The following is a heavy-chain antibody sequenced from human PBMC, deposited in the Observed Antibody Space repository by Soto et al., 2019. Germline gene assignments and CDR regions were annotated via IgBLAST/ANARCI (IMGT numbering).Heavy chain of an antibody. D-gene: IGHD3-9*01. CDR2: VWSDGNNK. CDR1: GFTFSNYA. CDR3: ARERLRHSFDP. J-gene: IGHJ5*02. V-gene: IGHV3-33*01. Sequence: SLRLSCAASGFTFSNYAMHWVRQPPGQGLEWVAVVWSDGNNKWYADSVKGRITISRDNSKNPLYLQMNSLRVDDTAVYYCARERLRHSFDPWGQGTPVTVSS.